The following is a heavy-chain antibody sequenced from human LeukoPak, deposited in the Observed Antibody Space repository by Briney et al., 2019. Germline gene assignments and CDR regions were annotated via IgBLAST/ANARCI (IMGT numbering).Heavy chain of an antibody. Sequence: GGSLRLSCAASGFPFSSHVLSWVRQAPGKGLEWVSAISGSGGSTYYADSVKGRFTISRDNSKNTLYLQMNGLRAEDTAVYYCAKDLSSGWYLENYFDYWGQGTLVTVSS. D-gene: IGHD6-19*01. V-gene: IGHV3-23*01. CDR1: GFPFSSHV. J-gene: IGHJ4*02. CDR2: ISGSGGST. CDR3: AKDLSSGWYLENYFDY.